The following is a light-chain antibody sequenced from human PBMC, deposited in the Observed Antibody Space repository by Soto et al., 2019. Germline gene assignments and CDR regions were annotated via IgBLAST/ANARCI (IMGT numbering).Light chain of an antibody. CDR1: NIGSKS. J-gene: IGLJ2*01. V-gene: IGLV3-21*04. CDR2: YDS. Sequence: SYELTQPPSVSVAPGKPARITCGGNNIGSKSVHWYQQKPGQAPVLVIYYDSDRPSGIPERFSGSNSGNTATLTISRVEAGDEADYYCQVWDSSSDHPFGGGTKLTVL. CDR3: QVWDSSSDHP.